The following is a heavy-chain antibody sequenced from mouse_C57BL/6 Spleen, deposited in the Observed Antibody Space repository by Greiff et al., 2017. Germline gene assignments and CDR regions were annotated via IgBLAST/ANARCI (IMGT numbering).Heavy chain of an antibody. J-gene: IGHJ2*01. D-gene: IGHD2-14*01. Sequence: VPLQPSGPGLVLPSQRLSITCTVSGFSLPCSGVPWVRQSPGKGLELLGVIWSGGSTDYNAAFISRLSISKDNSKSQVFFKMNSLQADDTAIYYCAREVLDYWGQGTTLTVSS. CDR1: GFSLPCSG. V-gene: IGHV2-2*01. CDR3: AREVLDY. CDR2: IWSGGST.